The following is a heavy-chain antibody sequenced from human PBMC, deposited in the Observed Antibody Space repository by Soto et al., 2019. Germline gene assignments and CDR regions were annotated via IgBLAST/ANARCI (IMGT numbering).Heavy chain of an antibody. Sequence: SETLSLTCTVSGGSISSGAYYWSWIRQPPGKGLEWIVYIYYSGSTYYNPALKSRVTISVDTSKNQYSLKLSSVTAADTAVYYCARATVEYMLDYWGQGTLVTVSS. J-gene: IGHJ4*02. CDR3: ARATVEYMLDY. D-gene: IGHD6-6*01. CDR2: IYYSGST. CDR1: GGSISSGAYY. V-gene: IGHV4-30-4*01.